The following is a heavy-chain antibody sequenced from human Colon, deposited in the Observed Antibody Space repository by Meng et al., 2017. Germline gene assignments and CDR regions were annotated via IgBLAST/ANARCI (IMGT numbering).Heavy chain of an antibody. CDR2: INPNSGGT. J-gene: IGHJ4*02. V-gene: IGHV1-2*06. D-gene: IGHD3-10*01. CDR1: GYTFTGYY. CDR3: ARDSDKDYNGSGSYFY. Sequence: ASVKVSCKASGYTFTGYYMHWVRQPPGQGLEWMGRINPNSGGTNYAQKFQGRVTMTRDTSISTAYMELSRLRSDDTAVYYCARDSDKDYNGSGSYFYWGQGTLVTVSS.